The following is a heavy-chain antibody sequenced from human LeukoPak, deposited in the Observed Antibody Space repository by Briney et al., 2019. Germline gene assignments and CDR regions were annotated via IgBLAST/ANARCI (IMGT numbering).Heavy chain of an antibody. Sequence: GGSLRLSCAASGFTFSSYAMSWVRQAPGKGLEWVSAITSSGGRIYYADSVKGRFTISRDDSTNTLYLQMNSLRAEDTAVYYCAKRLSIGDYYSAFDFWGQGTLVTVSS. CDR3: AKRLSIGDYYSAFDF. D-gene: IGHD2-21*02. CDR2: ITSSGGRI. V-gene: IGHV3-23*01. J-gene: IGHJ4*02. CDR1: GFTFSSYA.